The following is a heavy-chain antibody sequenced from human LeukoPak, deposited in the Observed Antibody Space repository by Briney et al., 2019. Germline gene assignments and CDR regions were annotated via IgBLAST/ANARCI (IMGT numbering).Heavy chain of an antibody. Sequence: PGGSLRLSCGASGFTLSSYWMTWVRQAPGKGLEWVSFIRTKTYGGTTEYAASVKGRFIISRDDSENIAYLQMDSLKTEDTAVYYCARAHRVSGDAFDIWGQGTMVTVSS. J-gene: IGHJ3*02. V-gene: IGHV3-49*04. CDR3: ARAHRVSGDAFDI. CDR1: GFTLSSYW. CDR2: IRTKTYGGTT.